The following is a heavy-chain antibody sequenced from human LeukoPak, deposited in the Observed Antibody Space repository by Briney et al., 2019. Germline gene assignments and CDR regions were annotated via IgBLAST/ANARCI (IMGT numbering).Heavy chain of an antibody. Sequence: GSLRLSCAASGFTFSSYAMHWVRQAPGKGLEWVAVISYDGSNKYYADSVKGRFTISRDNSKNTLYLQMNSLRAEDTAVYYCAITYLYYDSSAPPGAYWGQGTLVTVSS. CDR1: GFTFSSYA. J-gene: IGHJ4*02. D-gene: IGHD3-22*01. V-gene: IGHV3-30-3*01. CDR2: ISYDGSNK. CDR3: AITYLYYDSSAPPGAY.